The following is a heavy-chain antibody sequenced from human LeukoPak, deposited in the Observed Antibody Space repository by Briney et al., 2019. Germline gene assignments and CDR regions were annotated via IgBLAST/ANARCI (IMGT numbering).Heavy chain of an antibody. CDR3: AGDTYSSGKGYYYYYMDV. CDR2: IRSKTKSYAT. J-gene: IGHJ6*03. CDR1: GFTFSDSA. Sequence: GGSLRLSCAASGFTFSDSAMHWVRQASGKGLEWVGRIRSKTKSYATAYAASVKGRFTISRDDSKNTAYLQMNSLQTEDTAVYYCAGDTYSSGKGYYYYYMDVWGKGTTVTVSS. V-gene: IGHV3-73*01. D-gene: IGHD6-19*01.